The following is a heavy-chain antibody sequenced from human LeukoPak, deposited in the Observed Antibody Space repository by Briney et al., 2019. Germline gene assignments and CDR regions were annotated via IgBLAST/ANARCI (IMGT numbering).Heavy chain of an antibody. CDR1: GYSFTSYW. D-gene: IGHD6-13*01. CDR2: IYPGDSDT. V-gene: IGHV5-51*01. Sequence: GESLKISCKGSGYSFTSYWIGWVRQMPGKGLEWMGTIYPGDSDTRYSPSFQGQVTISADKSISTAYLQWSSLKASDTAMYYCALARSSSWAYFDYWGQGTLVTVSS. J-gene: IGHJ4*02. CDR3: ALARSSSWAYFDY.